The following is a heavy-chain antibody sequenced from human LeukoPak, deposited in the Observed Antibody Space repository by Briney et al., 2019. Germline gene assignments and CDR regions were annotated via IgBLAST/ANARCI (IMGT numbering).Heavy chain of an antibody. CDR3: ARTLGPRRGAFDS. J-gene: IGHJ3*02. V-gene: IGHV2-70*04. Sequence: SGPALVKPTQTLTLTCTFSGFSLSTSGMRVSWIRQPPGKALEWLARIDWDDDKFYSTSLKTRLTISKDTSKNQVVRTMTNMDPVDTATYYCARTLGPRRGAFDSWVQGTMVTVSS. CDR1: GFSLSTSGMR. CDR2: IDWDDDK.